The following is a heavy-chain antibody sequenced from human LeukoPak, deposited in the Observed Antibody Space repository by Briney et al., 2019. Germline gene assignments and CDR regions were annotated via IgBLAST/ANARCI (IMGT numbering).Heavy chain of an antibody. J-gene: IGHJ4*02. Sequence: SRTLSLTCTVSGGSISSSSYYWGWIRQPPGKGLEWIGSIYYSASTYYNPSLKSRVTISVDTSKNQFSLKLSSVTAADTAVYYCARHPTVTDSPWFDYWGQGTLVTVSS. D-gene: IGHD4-17*01. V-gene: IGHV4-39*01. CDR1: GGSISSSSYY. CDR3: ARHPTVTDSPWFDY. CDR2: IYYSAST.